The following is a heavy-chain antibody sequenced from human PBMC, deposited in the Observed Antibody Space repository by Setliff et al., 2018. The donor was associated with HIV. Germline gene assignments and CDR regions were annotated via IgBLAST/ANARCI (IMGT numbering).Heavy chain of an antibody. D-gene: IGHD3-3*01. J-gene: IGHJ6*03. Sequence: SVKVSCKASGGTFSGYAISWVRQAPGQGLELMGGIIPIFGTANYAQKFQGRVTITADESTSTAYMELSSLRSEDTAVYYCARGEKRFLEWLPLDYYYYYYMDVWGKGSTVTV. CDR3: ARGEKRFLEWLPLDYYYYYYMDV. V-gene: IGHV1-69*13. CDR2: IIPIFGTA. CDR1: GGTFSGYA.